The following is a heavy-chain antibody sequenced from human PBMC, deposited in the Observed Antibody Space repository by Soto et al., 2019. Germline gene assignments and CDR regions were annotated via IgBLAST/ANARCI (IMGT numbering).Heavy chain of an antibody. D-gene: IGHD3-22*01. Sequence: SVKVSCKASGYTFTSYGISWVRQAPGQGLEWMGWISAYNGNTNYAQKLQGRVTMTTDTSTSTAYMELRSLRSDDTAVYYCARGPLLPHYYDSSGYYNNWFDPWGQGTLVTVSS. CDR1: GYTFTSYG. CDR2: ISAYNGNT. J-gene: IGHJ5*02. V-gene: IGHV1-18*01. CDR3: ARGPLLPHYYDSSGYYNNWFDP.